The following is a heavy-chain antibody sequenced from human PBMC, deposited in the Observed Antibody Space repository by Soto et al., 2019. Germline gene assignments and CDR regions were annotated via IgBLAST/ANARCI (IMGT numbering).Heavy chain of an antibody. D-gene: IGHD2-2*02. J-gene: IGHJ4*02. CDR1: GYSFAGYY. Sequence: ASVQVACKASGYSFAGYYIHWVRQAPGQGLEWMGWINPNSGGTNYAQDFQGRVTMTRDTSISTAYMELRSLRSDDTAVFYCARVQDCGTTNWYTGGDYFDCWGQGTLVTVSS. V-gene: IGHV1-2*02. CDR2: INPNSGGT. CDR3: ARVQDCGTTNWYTGGDYFDC.